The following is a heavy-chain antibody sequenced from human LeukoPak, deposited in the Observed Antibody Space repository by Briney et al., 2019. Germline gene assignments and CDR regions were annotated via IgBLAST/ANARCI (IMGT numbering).Heavy chain of an antibody. J-gene: IGHJ5*02. Sequence: ASVKVSCKASGYIFTSYGISWVRQAPGQGLEWMGWISVYNVNTNYSQRLQGRVTMNTATSTATAYMELRSLRSDDTAVYYCARDINGYYYDSHGYYPTDLWGQGTLVTVSS. CDR1: GYIFTSYG. V-gene: IGHV1-18*01. CDR3: ARDINGYYYDSHGYYPTDL. D-gene: IGHD3-22*01. CDR2: ISVYNVNT.